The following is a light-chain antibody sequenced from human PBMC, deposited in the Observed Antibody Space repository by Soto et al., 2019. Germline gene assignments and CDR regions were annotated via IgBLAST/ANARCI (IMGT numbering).Light chain of an antibody. CDR2: DVS. CDR1: SSDISRYKY. V-gene: IGLV2-14*01. CDR3: SSYTSSGTLV. Sequence: QSVLTQPASVSGSPGQSITISCTGISSDISRYKYVSWYQQHPGKAPKLMLYDVSNRPSGVSNRFSGSKSGNTASLIISGLQAEDEADYYCSSYTSSGTLVFGGGTKVTVL. J-gene: IGLJ2*01.